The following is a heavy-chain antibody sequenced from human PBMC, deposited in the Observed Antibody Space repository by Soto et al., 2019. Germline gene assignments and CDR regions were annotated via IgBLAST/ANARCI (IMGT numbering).Heavy chain of an antibody. CDR3: AKDRAEYYFDY. CDR1: GFTFSSYG. D-gene: IGHD6-25*01. J-gene: IGHJ4*02. V-gene: IGHV3-30*18. Sequence: GGSLRLSCAASGFTFSSYGMHWVRQAPGKGLEWVAVISYDGSNKYYADSVKGRFTISRDNSKNTLYLQMNSLRAEDTAVYYCAKDRAEYYFDYWGQGTLVTVSS. CDR2: ISYDGSNK.